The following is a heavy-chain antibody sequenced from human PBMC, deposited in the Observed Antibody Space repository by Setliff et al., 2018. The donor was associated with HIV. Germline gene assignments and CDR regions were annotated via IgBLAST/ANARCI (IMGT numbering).Heavy chain of an antibody. V-gene: IGHV4-4*07. CDR3: ARDRHYSGLGSYGP. J-gene: IGHJ5*02. D-gene: IGHD3-10*01. Sequence: SETLSLTCPISGGSFGDYHWSWIRQPAGRGLEWIGRIFRSGTTDYKFSLKSRVTISLDTARNQFSLRLTSVTAEDTAVYYCARDRHYSGLGSYGPWGPGTLVTVSS. CDR1: GGSFGDYH. CDR2: IFRSGTT.